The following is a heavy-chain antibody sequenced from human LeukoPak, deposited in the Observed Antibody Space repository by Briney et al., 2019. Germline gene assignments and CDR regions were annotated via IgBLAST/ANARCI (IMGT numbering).Heavy chain of an antibody. J-gene: IGHJ4*02. CDR1: GFTFSSYA. V-gene: IGHV3-23*01. CDR2: ISGSGGST. Sequence: GGSLRLSCAASGFTFSSYAMSWVRQAPGEGLEWVSAISGSGGSTYYADSVKGRFTISRDNSKNTLYLQMNSLRAEDTAVYYCAKGCSSTSCVDYWGQGTLVTVSS. CDR3: AKGCSSTSCVDY. D-gene: IGHD2-2*01.